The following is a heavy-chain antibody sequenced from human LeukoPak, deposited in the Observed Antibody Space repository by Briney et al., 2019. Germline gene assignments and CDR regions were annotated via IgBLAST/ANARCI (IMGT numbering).Heavy chain of an antibody. V-gene: IGHV4-59*01. Sequence: SETLSLTCTVSGGSISPSYWNWIRQAPGKGLEWIGYISYSGYINYNPSLESRVTISVDTSKNQFSLKLSYVTAADTAVYYCARSLVLDPMDFWGYYFDYWGQGALVTVSS. D-gene: IGHD2-8*02. J-gene: IGHJ4*02. CDR1: GGSISPSY. CDR2: ISYSGYI. CDR3: ARSLVLDPMDFWGYYFDY.